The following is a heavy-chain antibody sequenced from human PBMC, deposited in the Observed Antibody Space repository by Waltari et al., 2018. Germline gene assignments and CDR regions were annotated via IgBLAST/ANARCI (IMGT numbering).Heavy chain of an antibody. D-gene: IGHD4-17*01. CDR1: GFTFSSYA. J-gene: IGHJ6*03. Sequence: EVQLLESGGGLVQPGGSLRLSCAASGFTFSSYALSWVRQAPGTGLGWVSVIYSGGITYYADSVKGRFTISRDNSKNTLYLQMNSLRAEDTAVYYCAKEGYGDYIFGYTHYYYYMDVWGKGTTVTVSS. V-gene: IGHV3-23*03. CDR2: IYSGGIT. CDR3: AKEGYGDYIFGYTHYYYYMDV.